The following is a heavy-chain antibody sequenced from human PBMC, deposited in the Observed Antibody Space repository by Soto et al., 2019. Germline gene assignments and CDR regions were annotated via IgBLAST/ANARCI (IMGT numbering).Heavy chain of an antibody. D-gene: IGHD3-9*01. CDR1: GYTFTSYG. CDR3: AKTTDYDILTGYYPDAFDI. J-gene: IGHJ3*02. V-gene: IGHV1-18*01. Sequence: QVQLVQSGAEVKKPGASVKVSCKASGYTFTSYGISWVRQAPGQGLEWMGWISAYNGNTNYAQKLQGRVTMTTDTSTSTAYMELRSLRSDDTAVYYCAKTTDYDILTGYYPDAFDIGGQGTMVTVSS. CDR2: ISAYNGNT.